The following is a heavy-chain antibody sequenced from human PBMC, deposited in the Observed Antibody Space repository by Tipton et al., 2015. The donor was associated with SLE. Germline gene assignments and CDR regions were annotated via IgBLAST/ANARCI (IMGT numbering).Heavy chain of an antibody. J-gene: IGHJ4*02. V-gene: IGHV3-49*04. D-gene: IGHD1-14*01. CDR1: GFTFGAYA. Sequence: SLRLSCTASGFTFGAYAMSWVRQAPGKGLEWVGFIRSETFGATAHYAASVKGRFTISRDDSENIAYLQMNSLKSEDTAVYYCARRGNHNAWDCWGQGTLLTVSS. CDR2: IRSETFGATA. CDR3: ARRGNHNAWDC.